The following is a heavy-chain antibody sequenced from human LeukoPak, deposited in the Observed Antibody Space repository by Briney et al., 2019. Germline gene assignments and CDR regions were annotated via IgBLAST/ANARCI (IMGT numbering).Heavy chain of an antibody. D-gene: IGHD3-22*01. Sequence: TGGSLRLSCAASGFTFSSYWMSWVRQPPGKGLEWIGYIYYSGSTNYNPSLKSRVTISLDTSKNQFSLKLSSVTAADTAVYYCARGGDSSGYEGRFDPWGQGTLVTVSS. CDR1: GFTFSSYW. CDR2: IYYSGST. V-gene: IGHV4-59*12. J-gene: IGHJ5*02. CDR3: ARGGDSSGYEGRFDP.